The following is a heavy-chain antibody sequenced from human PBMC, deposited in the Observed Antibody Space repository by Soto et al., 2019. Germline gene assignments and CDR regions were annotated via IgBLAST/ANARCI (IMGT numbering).Heavy chain of an antibody. D-gene: IGHD1-26*01. Sequence: EVQLVESGGGLIQPGGSLRLSCAASGFTVSSNYMSWVRQAPGKGLEWVSVIYSGGSTYYADSVKGRFTISRDNSKNTLYLQMNSLRAEDTAVYYCARGHSGSYYYFDSWGQGTLVTVSS. V-gene: IGHV3-53*01. CDR1: GFTVSSNY. J-gene: IGHJ4*02. CDR3: ARGHSGSYYYFDS. CDR2: IYSGGST.